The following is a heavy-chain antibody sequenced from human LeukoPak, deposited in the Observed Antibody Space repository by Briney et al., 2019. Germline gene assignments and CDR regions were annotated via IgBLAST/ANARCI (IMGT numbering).Heavy chain of an antibody. J-gene: IGHJ4*02. D-gene: IGHD3-10*01. CDR3: ARITPVVRFGELFHPFDY. CDR2: IYYSGST. CDR1: GDSISSYY. V-gene: IGHV4-59*08. Sequence: PSETLSLTCTVPGDSISSYYWSWLRQTPGKGLEWIGYIYYSGSTKYNPSLESRVTISVDTSKTQFSLKLSSVTAADTAVYYCARITPVVRFGELFHPFDYWGQGILVTVSS.